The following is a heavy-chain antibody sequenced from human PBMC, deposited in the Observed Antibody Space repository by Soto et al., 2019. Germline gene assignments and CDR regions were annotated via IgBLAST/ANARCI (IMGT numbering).Heavy chain of an antibody. D-gene: IGHD2-8*01. CDR3: AHLYEGVYFFDM. J-gene: IGHJ3*02. V-gene: IGHV2-5*02. Sequence: QITLKESGPTLVKPTQTLTLTCTFSGFSLSTRGVGVGWIRQPPGRALEWLALIFRDDDKRYRPSLKSRLTITGDTSKNQVVLIMTNMDPMDTATYYCAHLYEGVYFFDMWGQGTMVTVSS. CDR2: IFRDDDK. CDR1: GFSLSTRGVG.